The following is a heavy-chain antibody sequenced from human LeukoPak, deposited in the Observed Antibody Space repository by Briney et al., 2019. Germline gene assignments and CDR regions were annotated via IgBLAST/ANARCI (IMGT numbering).Heavy chain of an antibody. Sequence: PGRSLRLSCAASGFTFDDYAMHWVRQAPGKGLEWVSGISWNSGSIGYADSVKGRFTISRDNAKNSLYLQMNSPRAEDTALYYCAKDTSIAVAGPHFDYWGQGTLVTVSS. J-gene: IGHJ4*02. CDR2: ISWNSGSI. CDR3: AKDTSIAVAGPHFDY. D-gene: IGHD6-19*01. CDR1: GFTFDDYA. V-gene: IGHV3-9*01.